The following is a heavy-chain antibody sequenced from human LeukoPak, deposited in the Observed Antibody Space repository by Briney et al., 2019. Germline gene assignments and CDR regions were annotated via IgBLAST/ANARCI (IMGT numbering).Heavy chain of an antibody. CDR1: GYTFTSYG. CDR3: ARSKYYYGSGTYYNDY. Sequence: EASVKVSCKASGYTFTSYGISWVRQAPGQGLEWMGWISAYNGNTNYAQNLQGRVTMTTDISTRTAYMELRSLRSDDTAVYYCARSKYYYGSGTYYNDYWGQGTLVTVSS. V-gene: IGHV1-18*01. CDR2: ISAYNGNT. J-gene: IGHJ4*02. D-gene: IGHD3-10*01.